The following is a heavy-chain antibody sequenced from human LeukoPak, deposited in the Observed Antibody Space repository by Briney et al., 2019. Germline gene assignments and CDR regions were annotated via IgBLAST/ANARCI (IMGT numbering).Heavy chain of an antibody. D-gene: IGHD5-24*01. CDR3: ARDKSDGYNYFCDY. Sequence: WASVKVSCKASGGTFSSYAISWVRQAPGQGLEWMGRIIPILGIANYAQKFQGRVTITADKSTSTAYMELSSLKSEDTAVYYCARDKSDGYNYFCDYWGQGTLVTVSS. J-gene: IGHJ4*02. V-gene: IGHV1-69*04. CDR2: IIPILGIA. CDR1: GGTFSSYA.